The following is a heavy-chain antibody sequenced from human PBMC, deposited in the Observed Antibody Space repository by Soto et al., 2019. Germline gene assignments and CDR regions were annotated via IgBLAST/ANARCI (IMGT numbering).Heavy chain of an antibody. D-gene: IGHD3-16*02. CDR3: ARDNSYDYVWGSYRYGWFDP. CDR1: GYTFTSYA. V-gene: IGHV1-3*01. CDR2: INAGNGNT. J-gene: IGHJ5*02. Sequence: ASVKVSCKASGYTFTSYAMHWVRQAPGQRLEWMGWINAGNGNTKYSQKFQGRVTITRDTSASTAYMELSSLRSEDTAVYYCARDNSYDYVWGSYRYGWFDPWGQGTLVTVYS.